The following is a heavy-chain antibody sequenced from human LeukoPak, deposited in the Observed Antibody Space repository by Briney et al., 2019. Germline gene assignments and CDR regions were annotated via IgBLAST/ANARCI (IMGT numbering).Heavy chain of an antibody. D-gene: IGHD3-22*01. CDR3: ARNPEYYDSSGYHPRYYYGMDV. J-gene: IGHJ6*02. Sequence: GGSLRLSCAASGFTFSSYGMHWVRQAPGKGLEWVAVIWYDGSNKYYADSVKGRFTISRDNSKNTLYLQMNSLRAEDTAVYYCARNPEYYDSSGYHPRYYYGMDVWGQGTTVTVSS. CDR2: IWYDGSNK. CDR1: GFTFSSYG. V-gene: IGHV3-33*01.